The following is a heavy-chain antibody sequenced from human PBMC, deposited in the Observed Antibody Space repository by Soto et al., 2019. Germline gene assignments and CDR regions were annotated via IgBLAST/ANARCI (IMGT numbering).Heavy chain of an antibody. CDR2: IWFDGSKK. CDR1: GFSFSTYG. D-gene: IGHD1-26*01. Sequence: QVQLVESGGGVVQPGGSLKLSCAASGFSFSTYGFHWVRQAPGKGPEWVAVIWFDGSKKYYADSVEGRFTISRDNSENTLFLQMHTLRDEDTAVYYCARDPASVGYHFDLWGQGTLVTVSS. V-gene: IGHV3-33*01. CDR3: ARDPASVGYHFDL. J-gene: IGHJ4*02.